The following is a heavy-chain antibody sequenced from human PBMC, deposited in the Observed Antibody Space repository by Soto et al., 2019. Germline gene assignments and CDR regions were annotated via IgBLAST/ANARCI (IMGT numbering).Heavy chain of an antibody. CDR2: ISYDGNTQ. CDR1: GYSFSNYA. Sequence: QLPLVESGGGVVQSGRSLRLSCAVSAASGYSFSNYAMHWARQAPGKGLEWVAVISYDGNTQYYAGSVTGRFSISRDNAKSTLDLQMNRLKPEVTAVYYCARLSFRHYHESSGPQISVGSGGQGTLVSVSS. V-gene: IGHV3-30-3*01. J-gene: IGHJ4*02. D-gene: IGHD3-22*01. CDR3: ARLSFRHYHESSGPQISVGS.